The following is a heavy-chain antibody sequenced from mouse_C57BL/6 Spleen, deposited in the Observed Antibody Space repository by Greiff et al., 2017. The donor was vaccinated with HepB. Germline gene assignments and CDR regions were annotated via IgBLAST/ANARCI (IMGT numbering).Heavy chain of an antibody. CDR2: IYPGDGDT. V-gene: IGHV1-80*01. CDR3: AREGYDYDADY. D-gene: IGHD2-4*01. J-gene: IGHJ2*01. CDR1: GYAFSSYW. Sequence: QVQLQQSGAELVKPGASVKISCKASGYAFSSYWMNWVKQRPGKGLEWIGQIYPGDGDTNYNGKFKGKATLTADKSSSTAYMQLSSLTSEDSAVYFCAREGYDYDADYWGQGTTLTVSS.